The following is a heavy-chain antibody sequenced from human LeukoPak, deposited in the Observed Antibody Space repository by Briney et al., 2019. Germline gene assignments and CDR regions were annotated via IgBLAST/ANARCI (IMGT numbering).Heavy chain of an antibody. J-gene: IGHJ4*02. CDR2: ISSTSTTI. D-gene: IGHD1-26*01. Sequence: GGSLRLSCATSGFTFSDYYMSWIRQAPGKGLEWVSYISSTSTTIYYADSVKGRFTISRDNAKSSLYLQMNSLTAEDTALYYCATAGVWDLLTRFDYWGQGTLVTVSS. CDR1: GFTFSDYY. V-gene: IGHV3-11*01. CDR3: ATAGVWDLLTRFDY.